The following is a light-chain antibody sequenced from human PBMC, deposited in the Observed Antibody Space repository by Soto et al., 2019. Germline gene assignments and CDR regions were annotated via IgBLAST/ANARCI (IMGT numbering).Light chain of an antibody. CDR1: QGISNY. CDR3: QKYNSAPPWT. J-gene: IGKJ1*01. Sequence: DIQMTQSPSSLSASVGDRVTITCRASQGISNYLAWYQQKPGKVPKLLIYAASTLQSGVPSRFSGSGSGTDLTLTISSLQPEDVATYYCQKYNSAPPWTFGKGTKVEI. V-gene: IGKV1-27*01. CDR2: AAS.